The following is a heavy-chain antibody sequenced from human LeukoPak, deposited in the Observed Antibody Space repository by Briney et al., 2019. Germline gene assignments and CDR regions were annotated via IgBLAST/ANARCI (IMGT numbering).Heavy chain of an antibody. CDR3: VRGKCSGGSCYMAGRFDY. V-gene: IGHV3-74*01. J-gene: IGHJ4*02. Sequence: KSGGSLRLSCAASGFTFSNYWMEWVRQAPGKGLVWVSRISTDGSSTNYADSVKGRFTISRDNAKNTVYLQVNSLRAEDTAVYYCVRGKCSGGSCYMAGRFDYWGQGTLVTVSS. CDR1: GFTFSNYW. CDR2: ISTDGSST. D-gene: IGHD2-15*01.